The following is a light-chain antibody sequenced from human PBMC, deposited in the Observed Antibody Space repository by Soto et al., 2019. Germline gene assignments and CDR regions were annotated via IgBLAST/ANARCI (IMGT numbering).Light chain of an antibody. J-gene: IGKJ1*01. CDR1: QSISTW. CDR3: QQYNTYS. CDR2: KAS. V-gene: IGKV1-5*03. Sequence: DIQMAQSPSTLSASVGDRVTITCRASQSISTWLAWYQHKAGKAPKLLIYKASNLASGAPSRFSGSGSGTEFTLTISSLHPEDFASYYCQQYNTYSFGRGTKVEIK.